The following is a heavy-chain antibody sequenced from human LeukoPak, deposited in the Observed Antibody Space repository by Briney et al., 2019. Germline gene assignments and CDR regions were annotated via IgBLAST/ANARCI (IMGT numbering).Heavy chain of an antibody. V-gene: IGHV5-51*01. CDR3: ARLLGEMATINGDFDY. CDR1: GYSFTSYW. J-gene: IGHJ4*02. CDR2: IYPGDSDT. D-gene: IGHD5-24*01. Sequence: GESLKISCKGSGYSFTSYWIGWVRQMPGKGLEWMGIIYPGDSDTRYSPSFQGQVTISADKSISTAYLQWSSLKASDTAMYYCARLLGEMATINGDFDYWGQGTLVTVSS.